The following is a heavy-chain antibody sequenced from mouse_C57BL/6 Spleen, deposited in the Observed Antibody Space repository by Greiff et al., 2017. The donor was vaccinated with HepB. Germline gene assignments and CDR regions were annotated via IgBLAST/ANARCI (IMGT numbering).Heavy chain of an antibody. J-gene: IGHJ4*01. CDR1: GFTFSDYY. Sequence: EVQLVESEGGLVQPGSSMKLSCTASGFTFSDYYMAWVRQVPEKGLEWVANINYDGSSTYYLDSLKSRFIISRDNAKNILYLQMSSLKSEDTATYYCARGAIYYDYYYAMDYWGQGTSVTVSS. CDR3: ARGAIYYDYYYAMDY. CDR2: INYDGSST. V-gene: IGHV5-16*01. D-gene: IGHD2-4*01.